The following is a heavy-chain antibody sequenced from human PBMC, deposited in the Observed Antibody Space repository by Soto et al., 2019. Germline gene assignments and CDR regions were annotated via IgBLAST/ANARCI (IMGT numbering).Heavy chain of an antibody. Sequence: PSETLSLTCAVYGGSFSGYYWSWIRQPPGKGLEWIGEINHSGSTNYNPSLKSRVTISVDTSKNQFSLKLSSVTAADTAVYYCARPGYSGYGWWVDYWGQGTLVTVSS. D-gene: IGHD5-12*01. V-gene: IGHV4-34*01. J-gene: IGHJ4*02. CDR2: INHSGST. CDR3: ARPGYSGYGWWVDY. CDR1: GGSFSGYY.